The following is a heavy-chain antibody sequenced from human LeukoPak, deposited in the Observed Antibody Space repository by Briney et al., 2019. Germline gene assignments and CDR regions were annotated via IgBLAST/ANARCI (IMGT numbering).Heavy chain of an antibody. D-gene: IGHD2-2*01. V-gene: IGHV4-39*07. Sequence: SETLSLTCTVSGGSISSSSYYWGWIRQPPGKGLEWIVSIYYSGSTYYNPSLKSRVTISVDTSKNQCSLKLSSVTAADTAVYYCARTSSANDYWGQGTLVTVSS. CDR1: GGSISSSSYY. CDR2: IYYSGST. J-gene: IGHJ4*02. CDR3: ARTSSANDY.